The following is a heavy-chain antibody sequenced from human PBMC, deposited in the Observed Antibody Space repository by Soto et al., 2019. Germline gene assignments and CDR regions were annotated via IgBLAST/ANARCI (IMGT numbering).Heavy chain of an antibody. D-gene: IGHD3-3*01. CDR2: IKSKTDGGTT. V-gene: IGHV3-15*01. J-gene: IGHJ6*03. Sequence: GGSLRLSCGASGFTFSNAWMSWVRQAPGKGLEWVGRIKSKTDGGTTDYAAPVKGRFTISRDDSKNTLYLQMNSLKTEDTAVYYCTTDPSHIRFLEWYRIGDYYYYYYMDVWGKGTTVTVSS. CDR3: TTDPSHIRFLEWYRIGDYYYYYYMDV. CDR1: GFTFSNAW.